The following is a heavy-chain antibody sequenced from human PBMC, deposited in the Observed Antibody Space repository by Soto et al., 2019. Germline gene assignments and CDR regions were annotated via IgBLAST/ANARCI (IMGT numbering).Heavy chain of an antibody. CDR1: GFTFRSYV. J-gene: IGHJ1*01. V-gene: IGHV3-30*19. Sequence: QVQLVESGGGVVQPGTSLRVSCVGSGFTFRSYVIHWVRQAPGKGLEWVALTSYDGSDKYYGDSVGGRFTISRDNSRNTVDLQMARLRLEDTALYYCARWGTTGGLDVWGQGTLVSVSS. CDR2: TSYDGSDK. D-gene: IGHD3-16*01. CDR3: ARWGTTGGLDV.